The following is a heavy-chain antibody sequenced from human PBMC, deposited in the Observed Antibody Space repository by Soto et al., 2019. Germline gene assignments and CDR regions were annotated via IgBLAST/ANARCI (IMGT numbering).Heavy chain of an antibody. CDR1: GYTFTSYY. CDR3: AADGHPLRYFDWLFDGMDV. Sequence: ASVKVSCKASGYTFTSYYMQWVRQARGQRLEWIGWIVVGSGNTNYAQKFQERVTITRDMSTSTAYMELSSLRSEDTAVYYCAADGHPLRYFDWLFDGMDVWGQGTTVTVSS. D-gene: IGHD3-9*01. V-gene: IGHV1-58*02. J-gene: IGHJ6*02. CDR2: IVVGSGNT.